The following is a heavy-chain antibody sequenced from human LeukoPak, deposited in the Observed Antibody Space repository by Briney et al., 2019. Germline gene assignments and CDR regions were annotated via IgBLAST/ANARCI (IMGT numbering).Heavy chain of an antibody. Sequence: SVKVSCKASGGTLSSYAISWVRQAPGRGVGWMGRHLPILGTTFYAQKFQGRVTITADKYTSTAYMELSSLRSEDTAVYYCARAYPSSLYKGDYVQPYYLGYWGQGTMVTVSS. J-gene: IGHJ4*02. CDR1: GGTLSSYA. D-gene: IGHD4-17*01. V-gene: IGHV1-69*06. CDR3: ARAYPSSLYKGDYVQPYYLGY. CDR2: HLPILGTT.